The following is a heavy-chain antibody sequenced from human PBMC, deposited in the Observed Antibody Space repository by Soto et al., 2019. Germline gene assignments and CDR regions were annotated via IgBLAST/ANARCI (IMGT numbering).Heavy chain of an antibody. CDR1: GFTVSSNY. CDR2: IYSGGST. J-gene: IGHJ6*03. D-gene: IGHD1-1*01. V-gene: IGHV3-53*04. CDR3: ARVVQGGYYYYMDV. Sequence: GGSLRLSCAASGFTVSSNYMSWVRQAPGKGLEWVSVIYSGGSTYYADSVKGRFTISRHNSKNTLYLQMNSLRAEDTAVYYCARVVQGGYYYYMDVWGKGTTVTVSS.